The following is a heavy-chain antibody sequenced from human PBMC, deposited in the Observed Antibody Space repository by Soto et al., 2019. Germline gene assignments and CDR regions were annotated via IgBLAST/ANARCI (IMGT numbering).Heavy chain of an antibody. Sequence: ASVKFSCKASGYTFTSYYMHWVRQAPGQGLEWMGIINPSGGSTSYAQKFQGRVTMTRDTSTSTVYMELNSLRAEDTAVYYCAKFQGGRVALHAFDIWGQGTMVTVSS. V-gene: IGHV1-46*01. CDR2: INPSGGST. J-gene: IGHJ3*02. CDR3: AKFQGGRVALHAFDI. D-gene: IGHD2-15*01. CDR1: GYTFTSYY.